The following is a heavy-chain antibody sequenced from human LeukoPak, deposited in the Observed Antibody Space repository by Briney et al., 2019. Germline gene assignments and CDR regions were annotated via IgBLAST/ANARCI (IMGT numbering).Heavy chain of an antibody. CDR1: GYDFTKYA. CDR3: ARDRPGRYCSTTSCFTASPFAP. V-gene: IGHV1-3*03. CDR2: IDAGNGRT. Sequence: GASVKVSCKASGYDFTKYAVQWVRQAPGQRLEWMGWIDAGNGRTKYSQDFQGRVTITADESTSTAYMELSSLRSEDTAVYYCARDRPGRYCSTTSCFTASPFAPWGQGTLVTVSS. D-gene: IGHD2-2*02. J-gene: IGHJ5*02.